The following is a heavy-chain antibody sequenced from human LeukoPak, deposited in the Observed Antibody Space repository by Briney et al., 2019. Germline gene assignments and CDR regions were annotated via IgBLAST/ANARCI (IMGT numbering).Heavy chain of an antibody. J-gene: IGHJ3*02. CDR3: ARDREYDFWSGYSLHAFDI. Sequence: SETLSLTCTVSGGSISSYYWSWIRQPAGKGLEWIGRIYTSGSTNYNPSLKSRVTMSVDTSKNQFSLKLSSVTAADTAVYYCARDREYDFWSGYSLHAFDIWGQGTMVTVYS. D-gene: IGHD3-3*01. V-gene: IGHV4-4*07. CDR1: GGSISSYY. CDR2: IYTSGST.